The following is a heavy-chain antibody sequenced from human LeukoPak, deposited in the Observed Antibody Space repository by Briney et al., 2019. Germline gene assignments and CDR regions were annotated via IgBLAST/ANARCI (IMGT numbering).Heavy chain of an antibody. CDR1: GFTFNTYA. D-gene: IGHD5-18*01. V-gene: IGHV3-23*01. CDR3: AKELREGRFTAMVQIDY. Sequence: GGSLRLSRAASGFTFNTYAMNWVRQAPGKGLEWVSAISGSGDSTYYADSVKGRFTISRDNSRNTLSLQMNSLRADDTAVFYCAKELREGRFTAMVQIDYWGQGTLVTVSS. CDR2: ISGSGDST. J-gene: IGHJ4*02.